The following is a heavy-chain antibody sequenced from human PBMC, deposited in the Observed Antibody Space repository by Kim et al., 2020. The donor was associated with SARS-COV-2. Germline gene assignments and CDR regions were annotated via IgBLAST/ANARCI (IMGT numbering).Heavy chain of an antibody. Sequence: GGSLRLSCTASGFTFGDYAVSWFRQAPGKGLEWVGFIRSEAYGGTTEYAASVEGRFTISRDDSKSIAYLQLNSLKTEDTAVYYCTRDQGPWFTDLSLYFDYWGQGTLVTISS. J-gene: IGHJ4*02. D-gene: IGHD3-10*01. CDR2: IRSEAYGGTT. CDR3: TRDQGPWFTDLSLYFDY. CDR1: GFTFGDYA. V-gene: IGHV3-49*03.